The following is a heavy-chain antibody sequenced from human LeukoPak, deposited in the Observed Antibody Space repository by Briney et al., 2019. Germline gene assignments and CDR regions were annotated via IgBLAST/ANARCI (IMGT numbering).Heavy chain of an antibody. CDR3: ARGDSPRDYDSQWGDY. V-gene: IGHV1-8*01. J-gene: IGHJ4*02. CDR1: GYTFTSYD. CDR2: MNPNSSNT. D-gene: IGHD5-12*01. Sequence: GASVKVSCTASGYTFTSYDINWVRQAPGQGLEWMGWMNPNSSNTDYAQTFQGRVTMTRNNSISTAYMELSSLRSEDTAVYYCARGDSPRDYDSQWGDYWGQGTLVTVSS.